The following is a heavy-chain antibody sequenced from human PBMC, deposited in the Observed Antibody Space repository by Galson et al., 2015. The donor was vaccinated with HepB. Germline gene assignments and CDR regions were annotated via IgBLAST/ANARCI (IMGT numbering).Heavy chain of an antibody. CDR1: GYTFTTYG. Sequence: SVKVSCKASGYTFTTYGINWVRQAPGQGLEWMGWISTHNDDTNYAQNFQGRVTMTTDTSTTTVYMELRSLRSDDTAVYYCARDLYDFRSGYFDGFDPWGQRTLVTVSS. CDR3: ARDLYDFRSGYFDGFDP. J-gene: IGHJ5*02. D-gene: IGHD3-3*01. CDR2: ISTHNDDT. V-gene: IGHV1-18*01.